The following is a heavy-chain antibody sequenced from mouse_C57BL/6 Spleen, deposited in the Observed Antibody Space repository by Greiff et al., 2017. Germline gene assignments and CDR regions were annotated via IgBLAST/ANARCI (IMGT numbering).Heavy chain of an antibody. CDR3: ANNYGGDYYAMDY. J-gene: IGHJ4*01. Sequence: QVQLQQSGPGLVQPSQSLSITCTASGFSLTSYGVHWVRQPPGKGLEWLGGIWSGGSTDYNAAFISRLSISKDNSKSQVFLKMNRLQADDTAIYYCANNYGGDYYAMDYWGQGTSVTVSS. CDR2: IWSGGST. D-gene: IGHD1-1*02. V-gene: IGHV2-4*01. CDR1: GFSLTSYG.